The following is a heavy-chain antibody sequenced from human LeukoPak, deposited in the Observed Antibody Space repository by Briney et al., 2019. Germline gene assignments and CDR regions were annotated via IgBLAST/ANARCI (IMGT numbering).Heavy chain of an antibody. V-gene: IGHV1-3*01. D-gene: IGHD2-15*01. CDR1: GYTFTSYA. Sequence: ASVKVSCKASGYTFTSYAMHWVRQAPGQRLEWMGWINAGNDNTKYSQKFQGRVTITRDTSASAAYMELSSLRSEDTAVYYCARDLGYCTVGTCYPNWFDPWGQGTLVTVSS. CDR2: INAGNDNT. J-gene: IGHJ5*02. CDR3: ARDLGYCTVGTCYPNWFDP.